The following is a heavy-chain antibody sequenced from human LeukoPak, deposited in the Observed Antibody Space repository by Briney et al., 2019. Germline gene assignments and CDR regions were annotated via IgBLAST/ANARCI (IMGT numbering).Heavy chain of an antibody. Sequence: SETLSLTCAVYGGSFSGYYWSWIRQPPGKGLEWIGSIYYSGSTYYNPSLKSRVTISVDTSKNQFSLKLSSVTAADTAVYYCASIIGRCSGGSCNDYWGQGTLVTVSS. CDR1: GGSFSGYY. CDR3: ASIIGRCSGGSCNDY. CDR2: IYYSGST. D-gene: IGHD2-15*01. J-gene: IGHJ4*02. V-gene: IGHV4-34*01.